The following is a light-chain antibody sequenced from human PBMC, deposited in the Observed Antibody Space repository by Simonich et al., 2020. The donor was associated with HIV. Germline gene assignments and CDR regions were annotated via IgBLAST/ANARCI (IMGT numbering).Light chain of an antibody. J-gene: IGKJ2*01. CDR1: QSISSW. CDR2: DAS. V-gene: IGKV1-33*01. Sequence: DIQLTQSPSTLSASVGDRVTITCRASQSISSWLAWYQQKPGKAPKLLIYDASSLETGVPSRFSGSGSGTYFTFTISSLQPEDIATYYCQQYDNLPYTFGQGTKLEIK. CDR3: QQYDNLPYT.